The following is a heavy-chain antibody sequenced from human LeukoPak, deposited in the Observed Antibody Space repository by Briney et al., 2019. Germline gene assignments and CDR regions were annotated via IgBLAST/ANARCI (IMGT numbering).Heavy chain of an antibody. Sequence: GGSLRLSCAASGFIVNSNYMNWVRQAPGKGLEWVSVLYSDDTTYYADSVKGRFTISRNNSKNTLYLQMNNLRAEDTAVYYCARGGGYYAIDYWGQGTLVTVSS. V-gene: IGHV3-53*01. J-gene: IGHJ4*02. CDR2: LYSDDTT. D-gene: IGHD1-26*01. CDR3: ARGGGYYAIDY. CDR1: GFIVNSNY.